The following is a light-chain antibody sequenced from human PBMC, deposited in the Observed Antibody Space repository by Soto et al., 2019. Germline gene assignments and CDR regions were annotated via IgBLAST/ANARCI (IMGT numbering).Light chain of an antibody. Sequence: QSVLTQPASVSGSPGQSVTISCTGTNSDVGAYNFVSWYQQHPGKAPKVMIYEVSNRPSGVSNRFSGSKSGNTASLTISGLQAEDEADYYCSSYTSSSTLEGVFGGGTKLTVL. CDR1: NSDVGAYNF. CDR2: EVS. J-gene: IGLJ2*01. V-gene: IGLV2-14*01. CDR3: SSYTSSSTLEGV.